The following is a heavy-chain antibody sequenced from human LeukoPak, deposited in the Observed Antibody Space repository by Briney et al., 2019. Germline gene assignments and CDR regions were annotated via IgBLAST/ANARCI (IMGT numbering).Heavy chain of an antibody. CDR2: IYYSGST. CDR1: GGSISSYY. CDR3: ARGRGAAAGTFYFDY. D-gene: IGHD6-13*01. J-gene: IGHJ4*02. V-gene: IGHV4-59*12. Sequence: SETLSLTCTVSGGSISSYYWSWIRQPPGKGLEWIGYIYYSGSTNYNPSLKSRVTISVDRSKNQFSLKLSSVTAADTAVYYCARGRGAAAGTFYFDYWGQGTLVTVSS.